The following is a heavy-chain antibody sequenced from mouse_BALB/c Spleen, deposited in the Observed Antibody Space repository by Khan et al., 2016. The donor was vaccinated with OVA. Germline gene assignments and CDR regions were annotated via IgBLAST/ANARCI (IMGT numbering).Heavy chain of an antibody. CDR2: INPNTDNI. Sequence: VQLQQSGPDLVKPGASVKITCKASGYSFTLYYMSWVRQSHGKSLEWIGRINPNTDNINYNQEFKGRAILTVDKSSNTANMELCGLTSEDSAVYYVARGYDFFASWGQGTLVTVSA. J-gene: IGHJ3*01. CDR1: GYSFTLYY. V-gene: IGHV1-18*01. CDR3: ARGYDFFAS. D-gene: IGHD2-14*01.